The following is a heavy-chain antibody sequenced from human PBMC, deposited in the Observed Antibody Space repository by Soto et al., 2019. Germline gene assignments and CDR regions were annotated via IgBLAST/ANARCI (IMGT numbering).Heavy chain of an antibody. CDR3: ASLTYYDFWSGYNRMDV. CDR1: GGSISSGDYY. J-gene: IGHJ6*02. CDR2: IYYSGST. Sequence: PSETLSLTCTVSGGSISSGDYYWSWIRQPPGKGLEWIGYIYYSGSTYYNPSLKSRVTISVDTSKNQFSLKLSSVTAADTAVYYCASLTYYDFWSGYNRMDVWGQGTTVTVSS. V-gene: IGHV4-30-4*01. D-gene: IGHD3-3*01.